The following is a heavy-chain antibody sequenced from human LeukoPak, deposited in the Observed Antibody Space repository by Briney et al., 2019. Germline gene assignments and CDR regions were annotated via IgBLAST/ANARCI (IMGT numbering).Heavy chain of an antibody. V-gene: IGHV4-39*07. CDR3: AREYLWVGEFIPYYFDY. CDR2: IYYSGST. CDR1: GGSISSSSYY. D-gene: IGHD3-10*01. Sequence: SETLSLTCTVSGGSISSSSYYWGWIRQPPGKGLEWIGSIYYSGSTYYNPSLKSRVTISVDTSKNQFSLKLSSVTAADTAVYYCAREYLWVGEFIPYYFDYWGQGTLVTVSS. J-gene: IGHJ4*02.